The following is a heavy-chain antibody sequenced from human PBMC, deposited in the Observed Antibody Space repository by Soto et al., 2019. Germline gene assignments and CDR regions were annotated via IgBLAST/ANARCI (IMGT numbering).Heavy chain of an antibody. CDR2: IIPIFGTA. V-gene: IGHV1-69*13. J-gene: IGHJ3*02. CDR1: GGTFSSYA. Sequence: GASVKVSCKASGGTFSSYAISWVRQAPGQGLEWMGGIIPIFGTANYAQKFQGRVTITADESTSTAYMELSSLRSEDTAVYYCARRGVEEGYNPGFLNIWGKGKMVTV. CDR3: ARRGVEEGYNPGFLNI. D-gene: IGHD5-12*01.